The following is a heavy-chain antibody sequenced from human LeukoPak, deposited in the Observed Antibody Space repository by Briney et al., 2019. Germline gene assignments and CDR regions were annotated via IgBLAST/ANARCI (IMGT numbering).Heavy chain of an antibody. CDR1: GFTFDDYA. D-gene: IGHD3-10*01. V-gene: IGHV3-9*01. CDR2: ISWNSGSI. J-gene: IGHJ6*02. Sequence: GRSLRLSCAASGFTFDDYAVHWVRQAPGKGLEWVSGISWNSGSIGYADSVKGRFTISRDNAKNSLYLQMNSLRAEDTALYYCTISGSYYNVGPSSYYYYGMDVWGQGTTVTVSS. CDR3: TISGSYYNVGPSSYYYYGMDV.